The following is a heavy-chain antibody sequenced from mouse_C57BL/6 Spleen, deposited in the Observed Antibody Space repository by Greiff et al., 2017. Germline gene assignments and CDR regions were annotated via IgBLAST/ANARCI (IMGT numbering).Heavy chain of an antibody. CDR1: GFTFSDYY. V-gene: IGHV5-12*01. D-gene: IGHD1-1*01. Sequence: EVKLVESGGGLVQPGGSLKLSCAASGFTFSDYYMYWVRQTPEKRLEWVAYISNGGGSTYYPDTVKGRFTISRDNAKNTLYLQLSRLKSEDTAMFYCARQRDERIYYYGSSYEESAMDYWGQGTTVTVAS. CDR3: ARQRDERIYYYGSSYEESAMDY. J-gene: IGHJ4*01. CDR2: ISNGGGST.